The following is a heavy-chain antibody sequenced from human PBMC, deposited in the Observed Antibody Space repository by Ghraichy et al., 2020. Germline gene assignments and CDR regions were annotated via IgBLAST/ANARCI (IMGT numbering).Heavy chain of an antibody. D-gene: IGHD3-16*01. CDR2: IKGDGSDK. V-gene: IGHV3-7*04. CDR3: ARGFGTDH. Sequence: GESLNISCEASGFTFSSHWMTWVRQAPGKGLEWVANIKGDGSDKSYVDSVKGRFAISRDNTKNSLYLQMNSLRADDTAVYYCARGFGTDHWGQGALVTVSS. J-gene: IGHJ4*02. CDR1: GFTFSSHW.